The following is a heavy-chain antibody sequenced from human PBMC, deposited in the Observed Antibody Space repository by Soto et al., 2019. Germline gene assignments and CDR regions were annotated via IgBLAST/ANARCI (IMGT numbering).Heavy chain of an antibody. CDR3: ARDQLYYNDISGRPLNAFDV. D-gene: IGHD3-22*01. CDR1: GFTFRNCG. Sequence: PGGSLRLSCAASGFTFRNCGMNWVRQAPGKGLEWVSYIGIGSSTKYYADSVKGRFTISRDNAKNSLYLQMNSLRAEDTAVYYCARDQLYYNDISGRPLNAFDVWGPGTMVTVSS. CDR2: IGIGSSTK. J-gene: IGHJ3*01. V-gene: IGHV3-48*01.